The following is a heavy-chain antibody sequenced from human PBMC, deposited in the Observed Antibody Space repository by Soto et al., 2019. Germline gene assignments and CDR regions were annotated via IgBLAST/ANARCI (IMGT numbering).Heavy chain of an antibody. Sequence: SETLSLTCTVSGGSISSGGYYWSWIRQHPGKGLEWIGYIYYSGSTHYNPSLQNRVTISIDTSKNQVSLKVNSVTAADTAVYYCARDHPHSYGVYYFDYWGQGTPVT. CDR2: IYYSGST. CDR1: GGSISSGGYY. CDR3: ARDHPHSYGVYYFDY. V-gene: IGHV4-61*08. D-gene: IGHD5-18*01. J-gene: IGHJ4*02.